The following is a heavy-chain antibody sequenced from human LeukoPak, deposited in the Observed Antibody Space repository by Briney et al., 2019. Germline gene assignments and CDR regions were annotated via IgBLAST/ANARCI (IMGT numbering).Heavy chain of an antibody. V-gene: IGHV4-59*01. J-gene: IGHJ4*02. CDR1: GGSISSYY. CDR2: IYYSGST. Sequence: SETLSLTCTVSGGSISSYYWSWIRQPPGKGLEWIGYIYYSGSTNYNPSLKSRVTISVDTSKNQFSLKLSSVTAADTAVYYCARSLGTYSGYDWNYFDYWGQGTPVTVSS. CDR3: ARSLGTYSGYDWNYFDY. D-gene: IGHD5-12*01.